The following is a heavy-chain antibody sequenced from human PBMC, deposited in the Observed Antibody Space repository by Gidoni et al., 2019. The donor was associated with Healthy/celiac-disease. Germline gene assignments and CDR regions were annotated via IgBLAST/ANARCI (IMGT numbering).Heavy chain of an antibody. CDR3: AKDTVVRFRGSVDY. V-gene: IGHV3-23*04. D-gene: IGHD2-15*01. CDR1: GLTFSSYA. J-gene: IGHJ4*02. CDR2: ISGSCGST. Sequence: EVPLVESGGGLVQPGGSLRLSCAASGLTFSSYAMSWVRQAPGKGLEWVSAISGSCGSTYYADSVKGRFTIARYNSKNTLYLQMNSLRAEDTAVYYCAKDTVVRFRGSVDYWGQGTLVTVSS.